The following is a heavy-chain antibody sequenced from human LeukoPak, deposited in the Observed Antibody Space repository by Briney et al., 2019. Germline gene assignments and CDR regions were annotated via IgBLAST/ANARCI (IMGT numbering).Heavy chain of an antibody. D-gene: IGHD3-3*01. Sequence: GGSLRLSCAASGFTFSTYSMNWVRQAPGKGLEWVSSITGSSSFIYYADSVKGRFTISRDNAKNSLHLQMNSLRAEDTAVYYCARSGDYDFWSGRTDAFDIWGQGTMVTVSS. CDR1: GFTFSTYS. CDR2: ITGSSSFI. CDR3: ARSGDYDFWSGRTDAFDI. J-gene: IGHJ3*02. V-gene: IGHV3-21*04.